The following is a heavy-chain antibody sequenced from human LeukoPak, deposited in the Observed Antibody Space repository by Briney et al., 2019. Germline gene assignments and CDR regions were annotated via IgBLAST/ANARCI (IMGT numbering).Heavy chain of an antibody. Sequence: PGGSLRLSCAASGFIFNSYGIHWIRQAPGKGLEWVAVIWYAESSTYYTDSVKGRFTISRDNSKKTVYLQMNSLRVEDTGVHYCARDGSFGRNVWGQGTTVTVSS. J-gene: IGHJ6*02. CDR2: IWYAESST. CDR1: GFIFNSYG. CDR3: ARDGSFGRNV. V-gene: IGHV3-33*01. D-gene: IGHD6-19*01.